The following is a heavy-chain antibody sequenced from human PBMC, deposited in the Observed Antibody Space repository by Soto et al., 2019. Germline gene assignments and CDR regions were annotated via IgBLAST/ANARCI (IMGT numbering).Heavy chain of an antibody. V-gene: IGHV3-53*01. CDR3: ARGPSYSDYSNDWFFDS. J-gene: IGHJ4*02. Sequence: GGSLRLSCAASGFTVSSNYMNWVRQAPGKRLEWVSIIYSDGTTSYADSVKGRFTISRDNDKKSVYLQMNGLTVEDMAVYRCARGPSYSDYSNDWFFDSWGQGALVTVSS. D-gene: IGHD3-9*01. CDR2: IYSDGTT. CDR1: GFTVSSNY.